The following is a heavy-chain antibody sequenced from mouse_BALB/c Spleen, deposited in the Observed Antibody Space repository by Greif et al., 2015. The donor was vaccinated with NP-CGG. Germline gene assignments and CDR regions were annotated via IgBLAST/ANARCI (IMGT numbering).Heavy chain of an antibody. CDR2: ISSGGSYP. Sequence: EVKLMESGGGLVKPGGSLKLSCAASGFTFSSYAMSWVRQSPEKRLEWVAEISSGGSYPYYPDTVTGRFTISRDNAKNTLYLEMSSLRSEDTAMYYCARYYRYWFAYWGQGTLVTVSA. J-gene: IGHJ3*01. CDR1: GFTFSSYA. CDR3: ARYYRYWFAY. V-gene: IGHV5-9-4*01. D-gene: IGHD2-14*01.